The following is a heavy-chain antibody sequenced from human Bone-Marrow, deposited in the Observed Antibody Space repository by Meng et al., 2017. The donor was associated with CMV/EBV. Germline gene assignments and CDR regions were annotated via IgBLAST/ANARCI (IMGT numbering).Heavy chain of an antibody. J-gene: IGHJ6*02. D-gene: IGHD2-2*01. CDR3: ARDSQIVVVPAANVAADYYGMDV. CDR1: GFTFNTYS. Sequence: GESLKISWAASGFTFNTYSMNWVRQAPGKGLEWVSSISSRSSYIYYADSVKGRFTISRDNAKNSLYLQMNSLRAEDTAVYYCARDSQIVVVPAANVAADYYGMDVWGQGTTVTVSS. CDR2: ISSRSSYI. V-gene: IGHV3-21*04.